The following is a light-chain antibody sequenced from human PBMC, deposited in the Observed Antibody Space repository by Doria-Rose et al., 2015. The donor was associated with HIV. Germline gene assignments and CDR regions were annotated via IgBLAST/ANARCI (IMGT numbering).Light chain of an antibody. V-gene: IGKV3-20*01. CDR1: QSVSSSY. CDR2: GAS. Sequence: LSCRASQSVSSSYLAWYQQKPGQAPRLLIYGASSRATGIPDRFSGSGSGTDFTLTISRLEPEDFAVYYCQQYGSSPPYTFGQGTKLEIK. CDR3: QQYGSSPPYT. J-gene: IGKJ2*01.